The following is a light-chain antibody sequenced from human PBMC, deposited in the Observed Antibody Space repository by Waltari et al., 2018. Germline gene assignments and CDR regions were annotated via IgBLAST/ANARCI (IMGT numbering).Light chain of an antibody. CDR3: QQYGSSPPMYT. CDR1: QSVSANY. V-gene: IGKV3-20*01. Sequence: EIVLTQSPDTLSLSPGERATLSCRASQSVSANYLAWYQQKPGRAPRLLSYGASNKATGIPDRFSGSESGTDCTLTISSLEPEDFAVYFCQQYGSSPPMYTFGLGTKLEIK. J-gene: IGKJ2*01. CDR2: GAS.